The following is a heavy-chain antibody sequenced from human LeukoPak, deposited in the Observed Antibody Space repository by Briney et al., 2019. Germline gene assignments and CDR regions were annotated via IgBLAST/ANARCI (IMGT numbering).Heavy chain of an antibody. D-gene: IGHD6-19*01. Sequence: SETLSLTCTVSGYSISSGYYWGWIRQPPGKGLEWIGSIYHSGSTYYNPSLKSRVTISVDTSKNQFSLKLSSVTAADTAVYYCARVRAVAGFDYWGQGTLVSVSS. CDR1: GYSISSGYY. CDR2: IYHSGST. V-gene: IGHV4-38-2*02. CDR3: ARVRAVAGFDY. J-gene: IGHJ4*02.